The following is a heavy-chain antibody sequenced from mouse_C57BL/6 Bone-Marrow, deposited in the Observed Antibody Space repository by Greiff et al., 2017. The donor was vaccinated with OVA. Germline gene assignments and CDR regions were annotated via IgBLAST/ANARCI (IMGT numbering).Heavy chain of an antibody. D-gene: IGHD1-1*01. V-gene: IGHV1-54*01. CDR1: GYAFTNYL. Sequence: QVHVKQSGAELVRPGTSVKVSCKASGYAFTNYLIEWVKQRPGQGLEWIGVINPGSGGTNYNEKFKGKATLTADKSSSTAYMQLSSLTSEDSAVYFCARGGTTVVPYYYAMDYWGQGTSVTVSS. CDR2: INPGSGGT. J-gene: IGHJ4*01. CDR3: ARGGTTVVPYYYAMDY.